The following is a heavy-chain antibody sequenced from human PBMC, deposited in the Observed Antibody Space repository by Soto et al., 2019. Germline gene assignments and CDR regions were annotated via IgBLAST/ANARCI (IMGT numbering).Heavy chain of an antibody. V-gene: IGHV1-8*01. CDR2: MNPNSGNT. CDR1: GYTFTSYD. J-gene: IGHJ5*02. Sequence: ASVKVSCNPTGYTFTSYDINWERQATGQGLEWMGWMNPNSGNTGYAQKFQGRVTMTRNTSISTAYMELSSLRSEDTAVYYCARCIAARLPVHWFDPWGQGKLVPVSS. D-gene: IGHD6-6*01. CDR3: ARCIAARLPVHWFDP.